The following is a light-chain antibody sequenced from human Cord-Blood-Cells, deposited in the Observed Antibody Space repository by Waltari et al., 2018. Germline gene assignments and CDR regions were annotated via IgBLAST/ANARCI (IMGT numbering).Light chain of an antibody. Sequence: QSALTQPPSASGSPGQSVTISCTRTSSDVGGYNYVAWYQQHPGKAPKLMIYEVSKRPSGVPDRCSGSKSGNTASLTVSGLQAEDEADYYCSSYAGSNNWVFGGGTKLTVL. CDR2: EVS. V-gene: IGLV2-8*01. CDR1: SSDVGGYNY. J-gene: IGLJ3*02. CDR3: SSYAGSNNWV.